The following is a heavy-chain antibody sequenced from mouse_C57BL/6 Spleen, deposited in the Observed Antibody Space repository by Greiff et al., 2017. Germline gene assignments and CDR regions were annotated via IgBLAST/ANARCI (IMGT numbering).Heavy chain of an antibody. V-gene: IGHV5-9-1*02. D-gene: IGHD1-1*01. CDR2: ISSGGDYI. CDR1: GFTFSSYA. CDR3: TRAEFITSAMDY. Sequence: EVKLMESGEGLVKPGGSLKLSCAASGFTFSSYAMSWVRQTPEKRLEWVAYISSGGDYIYYADTVKGRFPISRDNARNTLYLQMSSLKSEDTAMYYCTRAEFITSAMDYWGQGTSVTVSS. J-gene: IGHJ4*01.